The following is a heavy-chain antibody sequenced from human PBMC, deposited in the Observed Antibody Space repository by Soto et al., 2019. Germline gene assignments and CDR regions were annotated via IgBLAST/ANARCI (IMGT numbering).Heavy chain of an antibody. D-gene: IGHD6-13*01. CDR2: IYYSGST. V-gene: IGHV4-31*02. Sequence: QVQLQESGPGLVKSSQTLSLTCTVSGGSISSGGYYWSWIGQHPGKGLEWIGYIYYSGSTYYNPSLKSRVTISVDTSKNQFSLKLSSVTAADTAVYYCASRRSSWELYYFDYWGQGTLVTVSS. CDR1: GGSISSGGYY. CDR3: ASRRSSWELYYFDY. J-gene: IGHJ4*02.